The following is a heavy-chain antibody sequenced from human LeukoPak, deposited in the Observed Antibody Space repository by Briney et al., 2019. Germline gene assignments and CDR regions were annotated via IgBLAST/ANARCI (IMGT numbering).Heavy chain of an antibody. CDR3: AKGTSGYSYGYYFDY. CDR2: ISGGGGST. CDR1: GFTFSSYA. Sequence: GGSLRLSCAASGFTFSSYAMSWVRQAPGKGLEWVSAISGGGGSTYYADSVKGRFTISRDNSKNTLYLQMNSLRAEDTAVYYCAKGTSGYSYGYYFDYWGQGTLVTVSS. J-gene: IGHJ4*02. V-gene: IGHV3-23*01. D-gene: IGHD5-18*01.